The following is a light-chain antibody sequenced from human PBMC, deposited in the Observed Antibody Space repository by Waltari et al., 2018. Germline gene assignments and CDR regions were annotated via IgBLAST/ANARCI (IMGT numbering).Light chain of an antibody. CDR3: QQYYSIPYI. V-gene: IGKV4-1*01. J-gene: IGKJ2*01. Sequence: DIVMTQSPDSLAVSLGERATINCKSSQNILYSSNSKNYLAWYQHKPGQPPKLLIYWASTRESGVPDRFSGSGSETDFTLTISSLQAEDVAVYYCQQYYSIPYIFGQGTKLEIK. CDR1: QNILYSSNSKNY. CDR2: WAS.